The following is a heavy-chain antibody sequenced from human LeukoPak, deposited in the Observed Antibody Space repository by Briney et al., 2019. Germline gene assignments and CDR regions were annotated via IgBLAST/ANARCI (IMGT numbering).Heavy chain of an antibody. CDR1: GYSISSSYY. V-gene: IGHV4-38-2*02. Sequence: SETLSLTCTVSGYSISSSYYWGWIRQPPGKGLEWIGSIYHSGSTYYNPSLKSRVTISVDTSKNQFSLKLSSVTAADTAVYYCASIVEDYYYYMDVWGKGTTVTVSS. D-gene: IGHD3-16*02. CDR3: ASIVEDYYYYMDV. CDR2: IYHSGST. J-gene: IGHJ6*03.